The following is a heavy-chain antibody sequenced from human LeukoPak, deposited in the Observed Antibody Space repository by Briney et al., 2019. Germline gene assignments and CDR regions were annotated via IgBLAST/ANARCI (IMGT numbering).Heavy chain of an antibody. CDR3: ARDSSSWYGYFQH. D-gene: IGHD6-13*01. CDR1: GDSASINSAA. Sequence: SQTLSLTSALSGDSASINSAAWNWIRQSPSRGLEWLGRTYYRSKWYNDYAVSVKSRILINPDTSKNQFSLQLNSVTPEDTAVYYCARDSSSWYGYFQHWGQGTLVTVSS. V-gene: IGHV6-1*01. CDR2: TYYRSKWYN. J-gene: IGHJ1*01.